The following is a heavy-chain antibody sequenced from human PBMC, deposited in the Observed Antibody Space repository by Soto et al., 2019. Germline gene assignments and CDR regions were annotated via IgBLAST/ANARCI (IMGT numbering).Heavy chain of an antibody. V-gene: IGHV4-59*01. CDR2: IYYRGST. J-gene: IGHJ2*01. Sequence: QVQLQESGPGLVKPSETLSLTCTVSGGSISSYYWSWIRQPPGKGLEWIGYIYYRGSTNYNPSLKSRFTISVDTSKNQFSLKLSSVTAADTAMYYCARFNWYFDLWGRGTLVTVSS. CDR1: GGSISSYY. CDR3: ARFNWYFDL.